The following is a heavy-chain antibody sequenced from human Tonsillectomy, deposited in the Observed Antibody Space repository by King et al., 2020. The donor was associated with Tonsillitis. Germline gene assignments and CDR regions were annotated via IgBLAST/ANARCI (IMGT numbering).Heavy chain of an antibody. CDR2: IHYSGST. CDR3: ARLYGGYEYFQY. J-gene: IGHJ1*01. CDR1: GGSVSSSSYY. D-gene: IGHD4-23*01. Sequence: QLQESGPGLVKPSETLSLTCTVSGGSVSSSSYYWGWIRQPPGKGLEWIGSIHYSGSTYYNPSLKRRVTISVDTSKNQFSLKLTSVTAADTALYYCARLYGGYEYFQYWGQGTLVTVSS. V-gene: IGHV4-39*01.